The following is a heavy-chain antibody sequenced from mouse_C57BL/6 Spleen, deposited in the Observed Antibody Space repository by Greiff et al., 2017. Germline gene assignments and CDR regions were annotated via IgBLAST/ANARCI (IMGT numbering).Heavy chain of an antibody. CDR2: INPGSGGT. D-gene: IGHD2-4*01. Sequence: VQLQQSGAELVRPGTSVKVSCKASGYAFTNYLIEWVKQRPGQGIEWIGVINPGSGGTNYNEKFKGKATLTADKSSSTAYMQLSSLTSEDSAVYFCARNDYDWYFDVWGTGTTVTVSS. V-gene: IGHV1-54*01. J-gene: IGHJ1*03. CDR3: ARNDYDWYFDV. CDR1: GYAFTNYL.